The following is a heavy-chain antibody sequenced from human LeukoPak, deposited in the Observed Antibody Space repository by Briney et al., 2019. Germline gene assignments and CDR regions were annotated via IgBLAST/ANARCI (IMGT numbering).Heavy chain of an antibody. D-gene: IGHD6-13*01. CDR1: GYTFTSYG. Sequence: EGSVKVSCTASGYTFTSYGISWVRQAPGQGLEWMGWISAYNGNTNYAQKLQGRVTMTTDTSTSTAYMELRSLRSDDTAVYYCARDPRSSWYLGERFDPWGQGTLVTVSS. J-gene: IGHJ5*02. CDR2: ISAYNGNT. CDR3: ARDPRSSWYLGERFDP. V-gene: IGHV1-18*04.